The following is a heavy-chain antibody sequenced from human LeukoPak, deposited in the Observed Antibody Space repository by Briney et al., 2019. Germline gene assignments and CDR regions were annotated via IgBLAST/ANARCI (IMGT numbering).Heavy chain of an antibody. Sequence: PGGSLRLSCAASGFDFSSNWMHWVRHAPGQGLVWVSRIKGDGISTNYADSVKGRFTISRDNAKNALYLQMNSLRAEDTAVYYCARGNIAAAGIHYWGQGTLVTVSS. V-gene: IGHV3-74*01. CDR1: GFDFSSNW. CDR2: IKGDGIST. D-gene: IGHD6-13*01. J-gene: IGHJ4*02. CDR3: ARGNIAAAGIHY.